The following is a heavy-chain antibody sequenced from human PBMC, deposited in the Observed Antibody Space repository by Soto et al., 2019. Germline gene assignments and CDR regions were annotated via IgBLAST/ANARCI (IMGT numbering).Heavy chain of an antibody. D-gene: IGHD2-8*01. CDR3: ARHRRPTRGYCTNGACRYYYYGMDF. V-gene: IGHV5-51*01. CDR1: GYSFTSYW. J-gene: IGHJ6*02. Sequence: PGESLKISCKGSGYSFTSYWIGWVRQMPGKGLEWMGIIYPGDSDTRYSPSFQGQVTISADKSISTAYLQWSSLKASDTAMYYCARHRRPTRGYCTNGACRYYYYGMDFWGQGTTVTVSS. CDR2: IYPGDSDT.